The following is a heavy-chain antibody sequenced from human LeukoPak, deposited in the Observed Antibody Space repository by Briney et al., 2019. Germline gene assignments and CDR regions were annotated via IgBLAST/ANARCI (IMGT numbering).Heavy chain of an antibody. D-gene: IGHD6-13*01. CDR1: GFTFDDYT. Sequence: AGGSLRLSCAASGFTFDDYTMHWVRQAPGKGLEWVSLISWDGGSTYYADSVKGRFTISRDNSKNSLYLQMNSLRTEDTALYYCAKDIGQKLAYYYYMDVWGKGTTVTVSS. CDR2: ISWDGGST. V-gene: IGHV3-43*01. CDR3: AKDIGQKLAYYYYMDV. J-gene: IGHJ6*03.